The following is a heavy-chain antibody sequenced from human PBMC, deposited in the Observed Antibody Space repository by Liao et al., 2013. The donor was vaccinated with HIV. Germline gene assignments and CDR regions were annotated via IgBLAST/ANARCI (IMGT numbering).Heavy chain of an antibody. CDR2: IYTSGST. J-gene: IGHJ4*02. CDR1: GGSISSGSYY. V-gene: IGHV4-61*02. Sequence: QVQLQESGPGLVKPSQTLSLTCTVSGGSISSGSYYWSWIRQPAGKGLEWIGRIYTSGSTNYNPSLKSRVTMSVDTSKNQFSLKLSSVTAADTAVYYCAIIRGQIDYWGQGTLVTVSS. D-gene: IGHD3-16*01. CDR3: AIIRGQIDY.